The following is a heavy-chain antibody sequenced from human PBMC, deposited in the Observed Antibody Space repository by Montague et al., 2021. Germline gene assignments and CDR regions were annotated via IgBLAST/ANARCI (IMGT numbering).Heavy chain of an antibody. V-gene: IGHV4-39*01. Sequence: SETLSLTCTVSGVSINNNSFFWAWIRQTPGKGLEWIGSVYDSGRTLYNPSLKSRVTIFVDTSKNQFSLNLTSVTAADTSVFYCSRGSFFFDSRGDYYFESFDIWGEGTMVTVSS. CDR2: VYDSGRT. CDR3: SRGSFFFDSRGDYYFESFDI. D-gene: IGHD3-22*01. CDR1: GVSINNNSFF. J-gene: IGHJ3*02.